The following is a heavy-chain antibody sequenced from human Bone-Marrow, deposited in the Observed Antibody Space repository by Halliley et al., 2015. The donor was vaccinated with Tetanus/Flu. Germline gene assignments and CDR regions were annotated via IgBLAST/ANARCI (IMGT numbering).Heavy chain of an antibody. V-gene: IGHV3-53*01. Sequence: EVQLVQSGGGLIHPGGSLRLSCAATGFTVRSNYVTWVRQAPGKGLEWVSIMYSGGTTFYAASVKGRFTISRDTSKNTVYLQMSSLRAEDTAMYYCARAFLGADFDYVDYWGQGTLVTVSS. CDR1: GFTVRSNY. D-gene: IGHD2-21*02. J-gene: IGHJ4*02. CDR2: MYSGGTT. CDR3: ARAFLGADFDYVDY.